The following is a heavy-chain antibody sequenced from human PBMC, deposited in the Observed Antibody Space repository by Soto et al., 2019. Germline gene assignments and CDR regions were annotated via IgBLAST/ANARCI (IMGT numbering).Heavy chain of an antibody. Sequence: PGGSLRLSCAASGVTFSSYDMHWVRQAPGKGLEWVADISYDGGNKYYADSVKGRFTISRDNSKKTLYLQMNSLRPEDTAVYYCARDRSPADGLYWFDPWGQGTLVTVSS. CDR2: ISYDGGNK. J-gene: IGHJ5*02. CDR1: GVTFSSYD. CDR3: ARDRSPADGLYWFDP. D-gene: IGHD6-13*01. V-gene: IGHV3-30-3*01.